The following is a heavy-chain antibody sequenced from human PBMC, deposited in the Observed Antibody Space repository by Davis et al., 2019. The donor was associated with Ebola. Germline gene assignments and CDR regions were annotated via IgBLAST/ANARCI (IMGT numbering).Heavy chain of an antibody. D-gene: IGHD6-19*01. CDR2: ISGCGAST. J-gene: IGHJ4*02. Sequence: GESPKISCAASGFTFSSYAMNWVRQAPGKGLEWVSGISGCGASTYYADSVKGRFTISRDNSKNTLYLQMNSLRADDTAVYYCAKGLGASDWYAFDYWGQRALVTVSS. V-gene: IGHV3-23*01. CDR1: GFTFSSYA. CDR3: AKGLGASDWYAFDY.